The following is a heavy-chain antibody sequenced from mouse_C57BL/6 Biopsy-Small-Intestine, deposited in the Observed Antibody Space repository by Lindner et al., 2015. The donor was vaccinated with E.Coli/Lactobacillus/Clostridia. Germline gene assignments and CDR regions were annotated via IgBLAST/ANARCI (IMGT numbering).Heavy chain of an antibody. V-gene: IGHV1-53*01. D-gene: IGHD1-3*01. Sequence: SVKVSCKASGYTSTGHYMHWVRQAPGQGLEWMGWFNPSSGGTNYARKFQGRVTMTRDTSGSTDYMELSRLRSDDTAVYYCARDSGSFLDYYFDYWGQGTLVTVSS. J-gene: IGHJ2*01. CDR3: ARDSGSFLDYYFDY. CDR2: FNPSSGGT. CDR1: GYTSTGHY.